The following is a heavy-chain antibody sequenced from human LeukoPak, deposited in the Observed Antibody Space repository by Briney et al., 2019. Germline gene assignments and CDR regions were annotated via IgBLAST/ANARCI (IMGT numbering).Heavy chain of an antibody. J-gene: IGHJ4*02. V-gene: IGHV4-38-2*01. CDR3: ASRKNTLTGIDY. D-gene: IGHD3-9*01. CDR1: GYSISSGYY. Sequence: PSETLSLTCAVSGYSISSGYYWGWIRQPPGKGLEWIGSIYHSGSNYYNPSLKSRVTISVDTSKNQFSLKLSSVTAADTAVYYCASRKNTLTGIDYWGQGTLVTVSS. CDR2: IYHSGSN.